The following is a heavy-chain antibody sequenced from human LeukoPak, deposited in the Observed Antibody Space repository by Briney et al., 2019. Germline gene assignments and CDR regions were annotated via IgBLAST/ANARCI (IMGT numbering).Heavy chain of an antibody. Sequence: GGFLRLSCAASGFTFDDYAMPWVRQAPGKGLEWVSGISWNSGSIGYADSVKGRFTISRDNAKNSLYLQMNSLRAEDTALYYCAKLGYSSDYWGQGTLVTVSS. J-gene: IGHJ4*02. CDR2: ISWNSGSI. V-gene: IGHV3-9*01. CDR3: AKLGYSSDY. D-gene: IGHD5-18*01. CDR1: GFTFDDYA.